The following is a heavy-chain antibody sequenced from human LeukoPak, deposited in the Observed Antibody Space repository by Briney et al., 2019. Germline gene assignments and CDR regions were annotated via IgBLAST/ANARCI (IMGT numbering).Heavy chain of an antibody. CDR2: IRYDGSNK. CDR1: GFTFSSYG. V-gene: IGHV3-30*02. J-gene: IGHJ4*02. Sequence: GGSLRLSCAASGFTFSSYGMHWVRQAPGKGLEWVAFIRYDGSNKYYADSVKGRFTISRDNSKNTLYLQMNSLRAEDTAVYYCARARGFGELTADYWGQGTLVTVSS. CDR3: ARARGFGELTADY. D-gene: IGHD3-10*01.